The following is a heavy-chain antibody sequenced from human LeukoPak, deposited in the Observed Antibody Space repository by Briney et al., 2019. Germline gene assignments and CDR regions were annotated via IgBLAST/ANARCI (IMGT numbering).Heavy chain of an antibody. Sequence: VSVKVSCKASGYTFTGYYMHWLRQAPGQGLVWMGWINHNSGGTYYAQKVQGRVTMTRDTSISTAYMELSRLRSDDTAVYYCARVRNRGYYTPFDYWGQGTLVTVSS. CDR1: GYTFTGYY. D-gene: IGHD3-3*01. CDR2: INHNSGGT. CDR3: ARVRNRGYYTPFDY. J-gene: IGHJ4*02. V-gene: IGHV1-2*02.